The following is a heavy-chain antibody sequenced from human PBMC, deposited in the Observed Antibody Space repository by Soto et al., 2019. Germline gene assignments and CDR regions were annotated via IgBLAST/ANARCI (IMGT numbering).Heavy chain of an antibody. CDR1: GFTSSSYA. CDR3: AREADDSSGYYSL. J-gene: IGHJ4*02. Sequence: QVQLVESGGGVVQPGRSLRLSCAASGFTSSSYAMHWVRQAPGKGLEWVAVISYDGSNKYYADSVKGRFTISRDNSKNTLYLQMNSLRAEDTAVYYCAREADDSSGYYSLWGQGTLVTVSS. D-gene: IGHD3-22*01. V-gene: IGHV3-30-3*01. CDR2: ISYDGSNK.